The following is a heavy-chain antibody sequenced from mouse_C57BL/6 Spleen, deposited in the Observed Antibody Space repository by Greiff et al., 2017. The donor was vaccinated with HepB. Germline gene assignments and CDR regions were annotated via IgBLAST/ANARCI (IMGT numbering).Heavy chain of an antibody. J-gene: IGHJ4*01. CDR3: SRERDGCGDIDY. CDR2: ISDDGSYT. D-gene: IGHD2-13*01. CDR1: GFTFSNYA. V-gene: IGHV5-4*01. Sequence: EVKLVESGAGLVKPGGSLTLSCAASGFTFSNYAMYWVRQTPVNRLEWVATISDDGSYTSYPDNVKGRFILARDNATNNLYMQISHLKCEDTANYYGSRERDGCGDIDYWGQGTTVTVSS.